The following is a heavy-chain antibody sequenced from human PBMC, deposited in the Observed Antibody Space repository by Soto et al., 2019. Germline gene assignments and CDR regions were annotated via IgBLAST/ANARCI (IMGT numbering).Heavy chain of an antibody. CDR1: GGTFSSYA. D-gene: IGHD2-2*01. J-gene: IGHJ6*02. CDR2: IIPIFGTA. CDR3: ARDGMVPANYYYYGMDV. V-gene: IGHV1-69*01. Sequence: QVQLVQSGAEVKKPGSSVKVSCKASGGTFSSYAISWVRQAPGQGLEWMGGIIPIFGTANYAQKFQGRVTITADESTSTAYMELSSLRSEDTAVYYFARDGMVPANYYYYGMDVWGQGTTVTVSS.